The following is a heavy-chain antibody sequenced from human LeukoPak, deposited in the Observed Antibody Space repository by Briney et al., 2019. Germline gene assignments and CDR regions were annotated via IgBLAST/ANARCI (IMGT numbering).Heavy chain of an antibody. CDR2: IYYSGST. CDR3: ARRGPSGDWYFDL. J-gene: IGHJ2*01. Sequence: SETLSLTCTVSGGSISSYYWSWIRQPPGKGLEWIGYIYYSGSTNYNPSLKSRVTISVDTSKNHFSLKLSSVTAADTAVYYCARRGPSGDWYFDLWGRGTLVTVSS. V-gene: IGHV4-59*08. CDR1: GGSISSYY. D-gene: IGHD7-27*01.